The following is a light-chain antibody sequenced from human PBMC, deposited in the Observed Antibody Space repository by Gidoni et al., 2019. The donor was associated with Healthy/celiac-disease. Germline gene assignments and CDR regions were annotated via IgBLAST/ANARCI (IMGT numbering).Light chain of an antibody. CDR2: QDS. CDR1: KLGEKY. V-gene: IGLV3-1*01. CDR3: QALHCSTYVI. J-gene: IGLJ2*01. Sequence: YELTQTPSVSGSPGQPASSTCSGDKLGEKYACWYQPKPGQSPVLVIYQDSTRPPGIPERFSGSNSGNSAPLTLIGTPAMGEADYYCQALHCSTYVIFGGWTTLTVL.